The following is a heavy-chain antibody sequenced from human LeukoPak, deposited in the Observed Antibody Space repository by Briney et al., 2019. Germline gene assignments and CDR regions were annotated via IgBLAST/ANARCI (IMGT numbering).Heavy chain of an antibody. CDR3: AKADCGGDCSYYYYYYGMDV. V-gene: IGHV3-30*18. D-gene: IGHD2-21*02. Sequence: GGSLRLSRAASGFTFSSYGMHWVRQAPGKGLEWVTVISYDGSNKYYADSAKGRFTISRDNSKNTLYLQMNSLRAEDTAVYYCAKADCGGDCSYYYYYYGMDVWGQGTTVTVSS. CDR2: ISYDGSNK. J-gene: IGHJ6*02. CDR1: GFTFSSYG.